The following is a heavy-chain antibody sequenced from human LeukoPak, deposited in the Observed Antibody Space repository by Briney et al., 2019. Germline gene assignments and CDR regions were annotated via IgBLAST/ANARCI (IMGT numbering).Heavy chain of an antibody. J-gene: IGHJ4*02. CDR3: ASVGSTSYQFDY. CDR1: GFTFSSYE. Sequence: GGSLRLSCAVSGFTFSSYEMNWVRQAPGKGLEWVSYISSSGSTIYYADSVKGRFTISRDNAKNSLYLQMNSLRAEDTAVYYCASVGSTSYQFDYWGQGTLVTVSS. V-gene: IGHV3-48*03. CDR2: ISSSGSTI. D-gene: IGHD2-2*01.